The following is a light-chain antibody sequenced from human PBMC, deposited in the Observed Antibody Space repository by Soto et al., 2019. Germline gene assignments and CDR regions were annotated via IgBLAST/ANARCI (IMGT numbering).Light chain of an antibody. CDR3: LQHNSYPLT. Sequence: DIPMPQSPSSLSASVGDRVTITCRASQGISNDLGWYQQKPGKAPKRLIYDASSPSMFSGSGSGTEFTLTISSLQPEDCATYYCLQHNSYPLTCGGGTKVEIK. CDR2: DAS. CDR1: QGISND. V-gene: IGKV1-17*01. J-gene: IGKJ4*01.